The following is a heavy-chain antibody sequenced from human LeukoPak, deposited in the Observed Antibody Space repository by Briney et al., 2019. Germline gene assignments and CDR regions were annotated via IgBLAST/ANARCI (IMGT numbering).Heavy chain of an antibody. D-gene: IGHD3-3*01. Sequence: SETLSLTCTVYGGSISSSSYYWGWLRQPPGKGLEWIGSIYYRGSTYYNPSLKSRVTISVDTSKNQFSLKLSSVTAADTAVYYCARWSLLRFLEWLLGDGYFDYWGQGTLVTVSS. J-gene: IGHJ4*02. V-gene: IGHV4-39*07. CDR3: ARWSLLRFLEWLLGDGYFDY. CDR1: GGSISSSSYY. CDR2: IYYRGST.